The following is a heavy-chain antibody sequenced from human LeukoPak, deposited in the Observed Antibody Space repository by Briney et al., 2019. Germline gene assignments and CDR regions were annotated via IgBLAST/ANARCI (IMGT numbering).Heavy chain of an antibody. J-gene: IGHJ6*02. V-gene: IGHV3-30-3*01. CDR1: GFTVSSNY. CDR2: ISYDGSNK. D-gene: IGHD2-15*01. CDR3: ARDQELGYCSGGSCPCPYCYGMDV. Sequence: GGSLRLSCAASGFTVSSNYMSWVRQAPGKGLEWVAFISYDGSNKYYADSVRGRFTISRDNSKNTLYLQMNSLRAEDTAVYYCARDQELGYCSGGSCPCPYCYGMDVWGQGTTVTVSS.